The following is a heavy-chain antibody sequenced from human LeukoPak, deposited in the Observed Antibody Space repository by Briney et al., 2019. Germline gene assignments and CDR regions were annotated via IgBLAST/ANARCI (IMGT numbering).Heavy chain of an antibody. Sequence: SETLSLTCTVSGGSVSSSSYYWGWIRQPPGKGLEWVGSFFYTENTYYNPSLKSRVTMSVDKSKNQFSLKLSSVTAADTAAYYCARRCSSTSCAFDYWGQGTLVTVSS. J-gene: IGHJ4*02. CDR3: ARRCSSTSCAFDY. CDR2: FFYTENT. V-gene: IGHV4-39*01. CDR1: GGSVSSSSYY. D-gene: IGHD2-2*01.